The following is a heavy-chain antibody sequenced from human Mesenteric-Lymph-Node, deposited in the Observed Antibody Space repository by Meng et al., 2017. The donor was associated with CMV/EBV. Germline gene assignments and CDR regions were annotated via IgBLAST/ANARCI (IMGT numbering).Heavy chain of an antibody. Sequence: GGSLRLSCADSGFTFSSYNMNWVRQAPGKGLEWVSYISSSSSYIYYAGSVKGRFTISRDNAKNSLYLQMDSLRAEDTAVYYCAREAESCGSDDCYYDYWGQGTLVTVSS. CDR1: GFTFSSYN. J-gene: IGHJ4*02. V-gene: IGHV3-21*01. CDR2: ISSSSSYI. CDR3: AREAESCGSDDCYYDY. D-gene: IGHD2-21*01.